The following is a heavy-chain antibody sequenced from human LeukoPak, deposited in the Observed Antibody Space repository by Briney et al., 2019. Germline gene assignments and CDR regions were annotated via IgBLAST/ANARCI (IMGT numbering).Heavy chain of an antibody. J-gene: IGHJ3*02. D-gene: IGHD1-26*01. Sequence: PSETLSLTCTVSGGSISSGGYYWSWIRQHPGKGLEWIGYIYYSGSTNYNPSLKSRVTISVDTSKNQFSLKLSSVTAADTAVYYCARGVVGATFDAFDIWGQGTMVTVSS. V-gene: IGHV4-61*08. CDR3: ARGVVGATFDAFDI. CDR2: IYYSGST. CDR1: GGSISSGGYY.